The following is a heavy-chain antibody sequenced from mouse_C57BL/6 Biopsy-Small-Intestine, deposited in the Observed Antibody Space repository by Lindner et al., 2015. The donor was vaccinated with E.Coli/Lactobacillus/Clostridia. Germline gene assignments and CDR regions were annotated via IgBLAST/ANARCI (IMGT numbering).Heavy chain of an antibody. J-gene: IGHJ3*01. Sequence: VQLQESGPDLVQPSQTLSLTCTVSGFSLTNYGVHWVRQPPGKGLEWVGTVGWDDKKYSNSALKSRLSISRDTSKNQVFLKLSSLQTEDTAMYYCTSYIYDGAWFAYWGQGTLVTVSA. D-gene: IGHD2-12*01. V-gene: IGHV2-6*01. CDR3: TSYIYDGAWFAY. CDR1: GFSLTNYG. CDR2: VGWDDKK.